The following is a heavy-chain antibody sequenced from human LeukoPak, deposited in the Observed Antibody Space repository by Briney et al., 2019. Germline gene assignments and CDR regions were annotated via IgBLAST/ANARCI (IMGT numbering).Heavy chain of an antibody. J-gene: IGHJ4*02. CDR3: AKIAEAVSSNYYFDY. CDR1: GFTFSSYA. CDR2: ISGIGGST. V-gene: IGHV3-23*01. Sequence: GGSLRLSCAASGFTFSSYAMSWVRQAPGKGLEWVSAISGIGGSTYYADSVKGRFTISRDNSKNTLYLQMNSLRAEDTAVYYCAKIAEAVSSNYYFDYWGQGTLVTVSS. D-gene: IGHD2-21*01.